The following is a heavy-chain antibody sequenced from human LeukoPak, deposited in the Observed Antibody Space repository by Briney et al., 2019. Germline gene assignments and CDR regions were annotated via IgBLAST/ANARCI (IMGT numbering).Heavy chain of an antibody. D-gene: IGHD6-13*01. CDR1: GFTFSSYA. V-gene: IGHV3-23*01. J-gene: IGHJ4*02. Sequence: SGGSLRLSCAASGFTFSSYAMSWVRQAPGKGLEWVSAISGSGGSTYYADSVKGRFTISRDNSKNTLYLQMNSLRAEDTAVYYCAKDRWRSGSWYEYWGQGTLVTVSS. CDR2: ISGSGGST. CDR3: AKDRWRSGSWYEY.